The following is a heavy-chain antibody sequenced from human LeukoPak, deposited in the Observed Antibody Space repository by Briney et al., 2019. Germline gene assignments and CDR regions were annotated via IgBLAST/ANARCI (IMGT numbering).Heavy chain of an antibody. CDR2: VSRTGSTK. CDR1: GFTFSSFA. V-gene: IGHV3-23*01. D-gene: IGHD2-15*01. Sequence: GGSLRLSCVASGFTFSSFALDWVRQAPGRGLEWISVVSRTGSTKYCAESVKGRFTVSRDNSKNTVYLQMNSLRVDDSAVYYCAKRKNSPGYSSLDQWGQGTLVTVSS. CDR3: AKRKNSPGYSSLDQ. J-gene: IGHJ4*02.